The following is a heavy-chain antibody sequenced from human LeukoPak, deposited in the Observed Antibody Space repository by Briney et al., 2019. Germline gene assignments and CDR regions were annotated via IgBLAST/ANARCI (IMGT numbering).Heavy chain of an antibody. V-gene: IGHV4-61*02. D-gene: IGHD3-9*01. CDR3: ARSARLVSNWFDP. Sequence: PSETLSLTCTVSGGSISSGSYYWSWIRQPAGKGLEWIGRIYTSGSTNYNPSLKSRVTISVDTSKNQFSLKLSSVTAADTAVYYCARSARLVSNWFDPWGQGTLVTVSS. J-gene: IGHJ5*02. CDR2: IYTSGST. CDR1: GGSISSGSYY.